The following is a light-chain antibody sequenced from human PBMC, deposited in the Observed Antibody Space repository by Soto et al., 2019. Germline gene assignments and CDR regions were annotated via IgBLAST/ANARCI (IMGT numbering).Light chain of an antibody. CDR2: DAS. CDR3: QQYKSWPPLT. Sequence: IVGTQAAATLSLSPGAIATLSCRASQSVSSYLAWYQQKPGQAPTLLIYDASNRATGIPARLSGSGSETEFTLTISSLETEDFVAYYCQQYKSWPPLTFGGGTKVDIK. CDR1: QSVSSY. V-gene: IGKV3-11*01. J-gene: IGKJ4*01.